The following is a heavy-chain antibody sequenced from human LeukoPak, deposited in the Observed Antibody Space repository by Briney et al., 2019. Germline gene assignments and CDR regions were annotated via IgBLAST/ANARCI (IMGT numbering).Heavy chain of an antibody. Sequence: SETLSLTCTVSGGSISSYYWSWIRQPPGKGLEWIGYIYYSGSTNYNPSLKCRVTISVDTSKNQFSLKLSSVTAADTAVYYCARAARDPYSSSRRWFDPWGQGTLVTVSS. D-gene: IGHD6-13*01. CDR2: IYYSGST. J-gene: IGHJ5*02. CDR3: ARAARDPYSSSRRWFDP. V-gene: IGHV4-59*01. CDR1: GGSISSYY.